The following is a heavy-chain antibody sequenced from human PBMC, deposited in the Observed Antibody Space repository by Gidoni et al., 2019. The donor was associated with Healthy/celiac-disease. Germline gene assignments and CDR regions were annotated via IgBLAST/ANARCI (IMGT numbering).Heavy chain of an antibody. J-gene: IGHJ4*02. D-gene: IGHD6-13*01. CDR1: GFTFDDYG. CDR3: ARYESSSSNPDC. Sequence: EVQLVESGGGVVRPGGSLRLSCAASGFTFDDYGMSWVRQAPGKGLEWVSGINWNGGSTTYADSVRGRFTISRDNAKNSLYLQMSSLRAEDTAFYYCARYESSSSNPDCWGQGTLVTVSS. CDR2: INWNGGST. V-gene: IGHV3-20*04.